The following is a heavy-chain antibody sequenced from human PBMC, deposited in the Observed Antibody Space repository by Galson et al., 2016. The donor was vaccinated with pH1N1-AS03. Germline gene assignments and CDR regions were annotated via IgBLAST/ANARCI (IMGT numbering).Heavy chain of an antibody. CDR2: IGSGGIPI. CDR1: GFTFSTYS. V-gene: IGHV3-48*02. D-gene: IGHD5-24*01. CDR3: ARGWLENTFDI. Sequence: SLRLSCATSGFTFSTYSMDWVRQAPGRRLEWVSFIGSGGIPIYYADSVKGRFTISRDNARNSVYLQMNSLRDEDTAVYYCARGWLENTFDIWGQGTMVTVSS. J-gene: IGHJ3*02.